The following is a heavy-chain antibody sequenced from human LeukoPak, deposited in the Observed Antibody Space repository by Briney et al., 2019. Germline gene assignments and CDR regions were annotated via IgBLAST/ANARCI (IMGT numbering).Heavy chain of an antibody. Sequence: ASVTVSCKASGYTFTSYGITWVRQAPGQGLEWMGWISAYNGNTNYAQKFQGRVTMTTDTSTSTAYMELRSLRSDDTAVYYCAREGDNYYDMDVWGKGTTVTVSS. J-gene: IGHJ6*03. CDR2: ISAYNGNT. CDR3: AREGDNYYDMDV. D-gene: IGHD3-10*01. V-gene: IGHV1-18*01. CDR1: GYTFTSYG.